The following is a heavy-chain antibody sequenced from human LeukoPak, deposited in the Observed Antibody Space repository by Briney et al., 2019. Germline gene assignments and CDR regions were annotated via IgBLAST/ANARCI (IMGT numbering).Heavy chain of an antibody. J-gene: IGHJ5*02. CDR3: ARERVQLERREGNWFDP. CDR2: ISVYNGNT. V-gene: IGHV1-18*04. Sequence: GASVKVSCKASGYTFTSYYMHWVRQAPGQGLEWMGWISVYNGNTNYAQTLQGRVTMTTDTSTSTAYMELRSLRSDDTAVYYCARERVQLERREGNWFDPWGQGTLVTVSS. D-gene: IGHD1-1*01. CDR1: GYTFTSYY.